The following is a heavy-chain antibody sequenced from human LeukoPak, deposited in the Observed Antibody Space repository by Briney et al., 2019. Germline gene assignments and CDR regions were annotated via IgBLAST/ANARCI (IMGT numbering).Heavy chain of an antibody. D-gene: IGHD1-26*01. CDR1: GYSISSCYY. Sequence: SETLSLTCTVSGYSISSCYYWGGIRQPPGKGLGWIGSIYHSGSTYYNPSLKSRVTILVDTSKNQSSLKLSSVTAADTAVYYCAKTVGATIRFFDYWGQGTLVTVSS. J-gene: IGHJ4*02. CDR2: IYHSGST. CDR3: AKTVGATIRFFDY. V-gene: IGHV4-38-2*02.